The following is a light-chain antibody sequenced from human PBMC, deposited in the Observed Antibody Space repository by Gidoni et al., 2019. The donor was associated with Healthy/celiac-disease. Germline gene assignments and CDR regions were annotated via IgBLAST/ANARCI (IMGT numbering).Light chain of an antibody. J-gene: IGKJ1*01. Sequence: ALRLTQSPSSFSASTGDRVTITCRASQGISSYLAWYQQKPGKAPKLLIYAASTFQSGVPSRFSGSGSGTDFTLTIRCLQSEDFATYYCQQYYSYPPTFGQXTKGEIK. CDR2: AAS. V-gene: IGKV1-8*01. CDR1: QGISSY. CDR3: QQYYSYPPT.